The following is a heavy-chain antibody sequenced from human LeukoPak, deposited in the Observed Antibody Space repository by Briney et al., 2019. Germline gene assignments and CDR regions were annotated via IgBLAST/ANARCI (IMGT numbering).Heavy chain of an antibody. CDR1: GFTFSSYS. D-gene: IGHD6-19*01. Sequence: PGGSLRLSCAASGFTFSSYSMNWVRQAPGKGLEWVSSISSSSSYIYYADSVKGRFTISGDNAKNSLYLQMNSLRAEDTAVYYCARDGQWGTALDYWGQGTLVTVSS. CDR2: ISSSSSYI. J-gene: IGHJ4*02. V-gene: IGHV3-21*01. CDR3: ARDGQWGTALDY.